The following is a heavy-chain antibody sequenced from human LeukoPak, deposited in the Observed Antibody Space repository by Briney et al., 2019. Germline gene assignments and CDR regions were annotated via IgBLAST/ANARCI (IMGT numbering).Heavy chain of an antibody. D-gene: IGHD3-9*01. CDR1: GYSISSGYY. V-gene: IGHV4-38-2*01. Sequence: SETLSLTCAVPGYSISSGYYWGWIRQPPGKGLEWIGSIYHSGSTYYNPSLKSRVTISVDTSKNQFSLKLSSVTAADTAVYYCARRHPYDILTGTPFDYWGQGTLVTVSS. CDR3: ARRHPYDILTGTPFDY. J-gene: IGHJ4*02. CDR2: IYHSGST.